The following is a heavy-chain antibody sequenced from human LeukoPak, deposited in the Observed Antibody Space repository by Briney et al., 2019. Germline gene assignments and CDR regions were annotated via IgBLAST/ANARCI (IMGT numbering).Heavy chain of an antibody. J-gene: IGHJ3*02. CDR1: GFTFSSYA. CDR3: AKSSPQVTYYYDSSGYDAFDI. D-gene: IGHD3-22*01. Sequence: GGSLRLSCAASGFTFSSYAMSWVRQAPGKGLEWVSAISGSGGSTYYADSVKGRFTISRDNSKNTLYLQMNSLRAEDTAVYYCAKSSPQVTYYYDSSGYDAFDIWGQGTMVTVSS. CDR2: ISGSGGST. V-gene: IGHV3-23*01.